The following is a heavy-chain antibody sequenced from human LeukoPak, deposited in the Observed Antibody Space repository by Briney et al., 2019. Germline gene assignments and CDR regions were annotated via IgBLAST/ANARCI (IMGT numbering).Heavy chain of an antibody. CDR3: ARATGITMVRGVYYGMDV. CDR2: IYTSGST. CDR1: GVSISSYY. V-gene: IGHV4-4*07. D-gene: IGHD3-10*01. Sequence: NPSETLSLTCTVSGVSISSYYWSWIRQPAGKGLEWIGRIYTSGSTNYNPSLKSRVTMSVDTSKNQFSLKLSSVTAADTAVYYCARATGITMVRGVYYGMDVWGQGTTVTVSS. J-gene: IGHJ6*02.